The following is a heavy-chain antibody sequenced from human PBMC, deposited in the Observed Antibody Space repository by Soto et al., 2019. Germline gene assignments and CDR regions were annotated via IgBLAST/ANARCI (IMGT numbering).Heavy chain of an antibody. V-gene: IGHV3-53*01. CDR1: GFTVSGDY. Sequence: GGSLRLACAASGFTVSGDYMSWVRQAPGKVLEWVSVIYSGGSTYYAGSVKVRFTISRDNSKNTLYLQMNSLRAEDTAVYYCARDYDSSGYYMPWGQGTLVTVSS. D-gene: IGHD3-22*01. CDR3: ARDYDSSGYYMP. CDR2: IYSGGST. J-gene: IGHJ4*02.